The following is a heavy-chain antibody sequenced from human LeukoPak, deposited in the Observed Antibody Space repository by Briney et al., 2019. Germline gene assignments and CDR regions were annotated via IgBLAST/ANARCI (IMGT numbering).Heavy chain of an antibody. D-gene: IGHD6-19*01. J-gene: IGHJ4*02. Sequence: SETLSLTCTVSGGSISSSSYYWGWIRQPPGKGLEWIGSIYYSGSTYYNPSLKSRVTISVDTSKNQFSLKLSSVTAADTAVYYCASRHSPLSIAVAGIYPAWGQGTLVTVSS. CDR2: IYYSGST. CDR1: GGSISSSSYY. CDR3: ASRHSPLSIAVAGIYPA. V-gene: IGHV4-39*07.